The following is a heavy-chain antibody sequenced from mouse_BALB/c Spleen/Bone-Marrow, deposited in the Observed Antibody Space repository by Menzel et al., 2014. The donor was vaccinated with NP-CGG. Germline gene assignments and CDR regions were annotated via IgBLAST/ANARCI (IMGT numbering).Heavy chain of an antibody. CDR1: GFNIKDTY. D-gene: IGHD2-4*01. CDR3: ATMSTDWYFVF. Sequence: VQRKQSGAEPVKPGASGKLSCTASGFNIKDTYMHWVKQRPEQGLEWIGRIDPANGNTKYDPKFQGKATITADTSSNKGSQRLNSRTDGDTAAYYCATMSTDWYFVFFRAGATATIYS. J-gene: IGHJ1*01. V-gene: IGHV14-3*02. CDR2: IDPANGNT.